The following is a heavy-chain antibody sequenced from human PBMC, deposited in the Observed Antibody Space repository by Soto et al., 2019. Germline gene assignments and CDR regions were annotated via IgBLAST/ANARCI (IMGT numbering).Heavy chain of an antibody. CDR2: ISGSGST. V-gene: IGHV3-23*04. J-gene: IGHJ6*03. CDR3: AKALRFTFTTGYYMDV. CDR1: GFSFSGTA. D-gene: IGHD3-16*01. Sequence: DVQLVESGGGLVQPGGSLKLSCATSGFSFSGTAMSWVRQAPGKGLEWVSVISGSGSTYSADSVKGRFTISRDSSKNTVYLQMNSLRAEDTAVYYCAKALRFTFTTGYYMDVWGRVTTVTVSS.